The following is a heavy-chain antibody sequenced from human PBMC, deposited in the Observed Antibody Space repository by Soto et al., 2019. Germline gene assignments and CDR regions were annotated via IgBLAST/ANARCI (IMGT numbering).Heavy chain of an antibody. CDR2: INNDGSST. J-gene: IGHJ6*02. CDR3: ARDHLLIGDTDYGLDV. V-gene: IGHV3-74*01. D-gene: IGHD2-21*01. CDR1: GFTFSSYW. Sequence: EVQLVESGGGLVQPGGSLILSCAASGFTFSSYWMHWVRQAPGKGLVWVSRINNDGSSTSYADSVKGRFTISRDNAKSTLYLEMSSMRAEDTAVYYCARDHLLIGDTDYGLDVWGQGPTVTVSS.